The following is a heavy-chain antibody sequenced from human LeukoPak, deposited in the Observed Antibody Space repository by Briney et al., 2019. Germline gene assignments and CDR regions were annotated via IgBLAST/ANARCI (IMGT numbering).Heavy chain of an antibody. CDR2: IHSTGNS. V-gene: IGHV4-39*01. Sequence: SETLSLTCTVSGGSLSGTDLYWGWIRQLPGKGLEWIGNIHSTGNSFCNPSLKSRVTISIDTSKTQFSLKLSSVTAADTAVYYCEKDGHLDVWGHGTTVTVSS. CDR1: GGSLSGTDLY. J-gene: IGHJ6*02. D-gene: IGHD5-24*01. CDR3: EKDGHLDV.